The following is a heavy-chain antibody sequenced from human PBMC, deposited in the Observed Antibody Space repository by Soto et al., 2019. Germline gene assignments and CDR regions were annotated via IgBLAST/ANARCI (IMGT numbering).Heavy chain of an antibody. CDR1: GYSFSTYW. D-gene: IGHD3-22*01. CDR2: IYPRASDP. V-gene: IGHV5-51*01. J-gene: IGHJ4*02. Sequence: GEALKISGKVSGYSFSTYWIGGVGQTPGKGLEWMGIIYPRASDPTYSPSVQGHVTFSADNSITPAYLQWSSLKASDTAIYYCARQDSSGYLDSWGQGTLVTVSS. CDR3: ARQDSSGYLDS.